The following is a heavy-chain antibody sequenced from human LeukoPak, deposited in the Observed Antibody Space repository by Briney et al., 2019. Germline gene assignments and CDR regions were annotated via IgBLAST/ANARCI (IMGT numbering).Heavy chain of an antibody. J-gene: IGHJ4*02. CDR3: ARETDTAMVLDY. V-gene: IGHV3-30*04. Sequence: PGRSLRLSRASSVFIFSHYALHGVRQAPARGVAGVAVMSYDGSNKYYADSVKGRFTISRDNSKNTLYVQMNSMRVEDTAVYYCARETDTAMVLDYWGQGTLVTVSS. D-gene: IGHD5-18*01. CDR1: VFIFSHYA. CDR2: MSYDGSNK.